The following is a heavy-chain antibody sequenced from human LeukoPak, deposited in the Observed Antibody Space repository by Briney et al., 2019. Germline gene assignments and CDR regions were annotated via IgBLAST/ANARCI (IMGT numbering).Heavy chain of an antibody. J-gene: IGHJ3*02. CDR3: ARSWGRGQSRYYDSSGPLPGAFDI. Sequence: GASVKVSCKASGYTFTGYYMHWVRQAPGQGLEWMGWINPNSGGTNYAQRFQGRVTMARDTSISTAYMELSRLRSDDTAVYYCARSWGRGQSRYYDSSGPLPGAFDIWGQGTMVTVSS. CDR1: GYTFTGYY. D-gene: IGHD3-22*01. CDR2: INPNSGGT. V-gene: IGHV1-2*02.